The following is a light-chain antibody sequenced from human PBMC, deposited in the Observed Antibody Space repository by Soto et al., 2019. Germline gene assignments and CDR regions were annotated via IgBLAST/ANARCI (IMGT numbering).Light chain of an antibody. V-gene: IGKV3-20*01. CDR2: GAS. CDR1: QSVSSNY. Sequence: EIVLTQSPATLSLSPGERVTLSCRASQSVSSNYLAWYQQKPGQAPRPLIYGASSRATGLPDRCSGSGSGAYFSLTISRLEPEDFAVYYCQQYGSSPITFGQGTRLEIK. J-gene: IGKJ5*01. CDR3: QQYGSSPIT.